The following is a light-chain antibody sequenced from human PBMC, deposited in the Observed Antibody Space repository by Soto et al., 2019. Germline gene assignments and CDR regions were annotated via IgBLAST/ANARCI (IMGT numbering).Light chain of an antibody. CDR2: AAS. Sequence: DIQMTQSPTSLSASVGDRVTITCRASQDISNFVAWYQQKPGKAPKLLIYAASTLQSGVPSRFSGRGSGTDFTLTINSLQPEDVATYSCQKYSSVPVFGPGTKVEIK. CDR3: QKYSSVPV. CDR1: QDISNF. J-gene: IGKJ3*01. V-gene: IGKV1-27*01.